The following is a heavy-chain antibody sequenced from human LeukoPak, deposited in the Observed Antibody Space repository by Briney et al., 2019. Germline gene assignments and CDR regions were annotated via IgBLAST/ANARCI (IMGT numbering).Heavy chain of an antibody. CDR3: VKDLLRNGDYVGHLDY. J-gene: IGHJ4*02. CDR1: GFNFNTYA. D-gene: IGHD4-17*01. Sequence: GGSLRLSCAASGFNFNTYAMSWVRQAPGNGLEWIAHLSGRADATYCTDSVRGRFIISRDTNTLFLQMNSLRAEDTALYYCVKDLLRNGDYVGHLDYWGQGTLVTVSS. V-gene: IGHV3-23*01. CDR2: LSGRADAT.